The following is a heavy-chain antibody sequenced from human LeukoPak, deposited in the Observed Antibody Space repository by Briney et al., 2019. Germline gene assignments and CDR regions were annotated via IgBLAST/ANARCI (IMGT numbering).Heavy chain of an antibody. CDR1: GGSISSSSYY. Sequence: PSETLSLTCTVSGGSISSSSYYWGWIRQPPGKGLEWIGSIYYSGSTYYNPSLKSRVTTSVDKSKNQFSLKLSSVTAADTAVYYCARDSGGSLFDYWGQGTLVTVSS. CDR3: ARDSGGSLFDY. D-gene: IGHD3-10*01. V-gene: IGHV4-39*07. J-gene: IGHJ4*02. CDR2: IYYSGST.